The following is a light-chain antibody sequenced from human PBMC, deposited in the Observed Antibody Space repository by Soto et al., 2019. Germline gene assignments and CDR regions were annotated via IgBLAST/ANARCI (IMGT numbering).Light chain of an antibody. Sequence: QPVLTQSPSASASLGASVKLTCTLSSGHGSYAIAWHQQQPEKGPRYLMKLNSDGSHSKGAGIPDRFSGSSSGAERYLTTSSLQSEEESDYYCQTWGAGILVFGGGTQLTVL. V-gene: IGLV4-69*01. CDR1: SGHGSYA. CDR3: QTWGAGILV. CDR2: LNSDGSH. J-gene: IGLJ2*01.